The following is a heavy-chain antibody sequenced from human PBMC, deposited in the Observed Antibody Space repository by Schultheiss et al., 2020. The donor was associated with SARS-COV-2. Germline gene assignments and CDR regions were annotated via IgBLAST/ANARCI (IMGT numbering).Heavy chain of an antibody. Sequence: SQTLSLTCVVSGDSVSTVTAAWNWIRQSPSRGLEWLGRTNYRSKWYYDYAVSVKSRISINPDTSKNQFSLQLNSVTPEDTGVYYCARDNCSGGKCFSGFDYWGQGTLVTVSS. CDR1: GDSVSTVTAA. D-gene: IGHD2-15*01. V-gene: IGHV6-1*01. CDR2: TNYRSKWYY. CDR3: ARDNCSGGKCFSGFDY. J-gene: IGHJ4*02.